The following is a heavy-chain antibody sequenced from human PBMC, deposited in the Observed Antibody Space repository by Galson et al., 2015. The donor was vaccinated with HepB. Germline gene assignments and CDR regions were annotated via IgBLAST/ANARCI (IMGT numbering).Heavy chain of an antibody. CDR2: ISGSGGST. CDR3: AKAMEVGATGGVDY. V-gene: IGHV3-23*01. CDR1: GFTFSSYA. D-gene: IGHD1-26*01. Sequence: SLRLSCAASGFTFSSYAMSWVRQAPGKGLEWVSAISGSGGSTYYADSVKGRFTISRDNSKNALYLQMNSLRAEDTAVYYCAKAMEVGATGGVDYWGQGTLVTVSS. J-gene: IGHJ4*02.